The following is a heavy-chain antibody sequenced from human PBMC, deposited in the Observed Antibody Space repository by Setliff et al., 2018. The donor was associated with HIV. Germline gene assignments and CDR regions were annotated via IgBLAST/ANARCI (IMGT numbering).Heavy chain of an antibody. Sequence: ASVKVSCKASGYTFTSYYMHWVRQAPGQGLEWMGIINPSGGSTSYAQKFQGRVTMTRDTSTSTVYMALSSLRSEDTAVYYCASGIRIQLWEGDAFDIWGQGTMVTVS. CDR2: INPSGGST. J-gene: IGHJ3*02. V-gene: IGHV1-46*01. CDR3: ASGIRIQLWEGDAFDI. D-gene: IGHD5-18*01. CDR1: GYTFTSYY.